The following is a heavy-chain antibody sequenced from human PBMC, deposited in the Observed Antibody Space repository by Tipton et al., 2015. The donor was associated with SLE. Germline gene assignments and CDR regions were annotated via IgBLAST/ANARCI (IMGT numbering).Heavy chain of an antibody. J-gene: IGHJ4*02. CDR1: GYSISSGHY. CDR2: IYHSGST. V-gene: IGHV4-38-2*01. Sequence: TLSLTCAVSGYSISSGHYWAWIRQPPGKGLEWIGSIYHSGSTYYNPSLKSRATISLDTSKTQFSLNPYSVTAADTAVYYCARKYTTSWVDYFDYWGQGTLVTVSS. D-gene: IGHD6-13*01. CDR3: ARKYTTSWVDYFDY.